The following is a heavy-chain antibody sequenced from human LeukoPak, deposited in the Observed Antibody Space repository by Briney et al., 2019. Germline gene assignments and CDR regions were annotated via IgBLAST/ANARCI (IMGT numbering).Heavy chain of an antibody. Sequence: GGSLRLSCAASGFTFSSYGMHWVRQAPGKGLEWVAFIRYDGSNKYYADSVKGRFTISRDNAKKTLYLEMNSLRVEDTAIYYCAKDHVGIAMIVMVLDSWGQGTLVTVSS. V-gene: IGHV3-30*02. J-gene: IGHJ4*02. D-gene: IGHD3-22*01. CDR3: AKDHVGIAMIVMVLDS. CDR2: IRYDGSNK. CDR1: GFTFSSYG.